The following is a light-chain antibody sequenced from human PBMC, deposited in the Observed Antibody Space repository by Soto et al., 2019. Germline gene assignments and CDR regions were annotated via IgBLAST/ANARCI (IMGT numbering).Light chain of an antibody. J-gene: IGKJ2*01. V-gene: IGKV2-28*01. CDR2: LGC. CDR1: QSLFHSNGYNY. Sequence: DIVMTQSPLSLPVTPGEPASISCRSSQSLFHSNGYNYLDWYLQKPGQSPQLLIYLGCNRASGVPDRFSGSGSGIDFTLKISRVEAEDVGVYYCMQALQTPRTFGQGTKLEIK. CDR3: MQALQTPRT.